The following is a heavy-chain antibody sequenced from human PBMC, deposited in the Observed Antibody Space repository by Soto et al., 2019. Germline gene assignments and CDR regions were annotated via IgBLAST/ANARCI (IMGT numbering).Heavy chain of an antibody. D-gene: IGHD3-3*01. CDR2: IYYSGST. Sequence: SETLPLPCTVSGGSIRSYYWSWIRQQPGKGLEWIGYIYYSGSTNYNPSLKGRVTISVDTSKNQFSLKLSSVTAADTAVYYCARGPKGTSFGVVRRLSLIDIWGQGTVVTVSS. V-gene: IGHV4-59*01. J-gene: IGHJ3*02. CDR3: ARGPKGTSFGVVRRLSLIDI. CDR1: GGSIRSYY.